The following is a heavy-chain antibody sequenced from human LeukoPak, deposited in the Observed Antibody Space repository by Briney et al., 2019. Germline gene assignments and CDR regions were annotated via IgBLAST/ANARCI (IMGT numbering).Heavy chain of an antibody. CDR3: ARGPLGSSNWLAP. V-gene: IGHV4-31*03. CDR1: GGSISSGGYY. D-gene: IGHD6-6*01. J-gene: IGHJ5*02. Sequence: PSETLSLTCTVSGGSISSGGYYWSWIRQHPGKGLEWIEYIYYSGSTYYNPSLKSRVTISVDTSKNQFSLKLSSVTAADTAVYYCARGPLGSSNWLAPWGQGTLVTASS. CDR2: IYYSGST.